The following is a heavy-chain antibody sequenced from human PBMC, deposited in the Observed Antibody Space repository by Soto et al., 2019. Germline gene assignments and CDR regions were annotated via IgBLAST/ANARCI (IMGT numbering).Heavy chain of an antibody. V-gene: IGHV1-8*01. J-gene: IGHJ6*03. D-gene: IGHD6-6*01. Sequence: GASVKVSCKASGYTFTSYDINWVRQATGQGLERMGWMNPNSGNTGYAQKFQGRVTMTRNTSISTAYMELSSLRSEDTAVYYCARGPRRQLARAHYYYYMDVWGKGTTVTVSS. CDR1: GYTFTSYD. CDR3: ARGPRRQLARAHYYYYMDV. CDR2: MNPNSGNT.